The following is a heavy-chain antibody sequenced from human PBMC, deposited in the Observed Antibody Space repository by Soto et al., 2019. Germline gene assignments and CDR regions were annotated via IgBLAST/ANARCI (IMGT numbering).Heavy chain of an antibody. CDR3: ARAYYDTTGYSLDP. Sequence: SETLSLTSAVFGDSMDNHGGWSWVRQSPGKGLEWIGSIYYTDTIYYNPSLKSRVIISVDTSKNQFSLRLNSVTAADTAVYYCARAYYDTTGYSLDPWGQGTLVTVPQ. CDR2: IYYTDTI. V-gene: IGHV4-38-2*01. D-gene: IGHD3-22*01. CDR1: GDSMDNHGG. J-gene: IGHJ5*02.